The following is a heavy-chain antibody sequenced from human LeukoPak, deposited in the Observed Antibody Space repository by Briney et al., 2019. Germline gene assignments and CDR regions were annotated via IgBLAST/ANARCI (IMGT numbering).Heavy chain of an antibody. V-gene: IGHV4-34*01. CDR2: INHSGSI. CDR3: ARGGIQLWLGTRYYFDY. D-gene: IGHD5-18*01. J-gene: IGHJ4*02. CDR1: VGSFSGYY. Sequence: PSETLSLICAVYVGSFSGYYWSWIRQPPGKGLEWIGEINHSGSINYNPSLKSRVTISVDTSKNQFSLKMSSVSAADTSVYYCARGGIQLWLGTRYYFDYWGQGTLVIVSS.